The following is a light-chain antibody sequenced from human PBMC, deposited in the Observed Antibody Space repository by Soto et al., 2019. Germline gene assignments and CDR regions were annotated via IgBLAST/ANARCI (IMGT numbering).Light chain of an antibody. Sequence: QSVLTQPASVSGSPGQSITISCTGTSTDVGTYNYVSWYQQRPDTAPKLIIYEVSNRPSGISNRFSGSKSGNTASLTISGLQAEDEADYYCSSYTSTTTGVLFGGGTQLTVL. V-gene: IGLV2-14*01. CDR2: EVS. CDR3: SSYTSTTTGVL. CDR1: STDVGTYNY. J-gene: IGLJ2*01.